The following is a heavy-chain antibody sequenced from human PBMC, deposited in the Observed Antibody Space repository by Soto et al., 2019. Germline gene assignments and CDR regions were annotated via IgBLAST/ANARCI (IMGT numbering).Heavy chain of an antibody. CDR2: IYPGDSDT. V-gene: IGHV5-51*01. Sequence: ESLKISCKGSGYSFTSYWIGWVRQMPGKGLEWMGIIYPGDSDTRYSPSFQGQVTISADKSISTAYLQWSSLKASDTAMYYCARVGLVSSLGVADMRAHYYYYGMDVWGQGTTVTVSS. J-gene: IGHJ6*02. CDR1: GYSFTSYW. D-gene: IGHD2-15*01. CDR3: ARVGLVSSLGVADMRAHYYYYGMDV.